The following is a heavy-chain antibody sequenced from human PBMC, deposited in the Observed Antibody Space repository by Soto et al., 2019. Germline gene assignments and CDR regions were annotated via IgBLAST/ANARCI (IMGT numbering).Heavy chain of an antibody. Sequence: QVQLVESGGGLVKPAVSLRLSCAASGFTFSDYYMSWIRQAPGKGLEWVSYISSSGSTIYYADSVKGRFTISRDNAKNSLYLQMNSLRAEDTAVYYCARDAIIAAADTKYYYYYYYMDVWGKGTTVTVSS. CDR2: ISSSGSTI. J-gene: IGHJ6*03. CDR1: GFTFSDYY. V-gene: IGHV3-11*01. D-gene: IGHD6-13*01. CDR3: ARDAIIAAADTKYYYYYYYMDV.